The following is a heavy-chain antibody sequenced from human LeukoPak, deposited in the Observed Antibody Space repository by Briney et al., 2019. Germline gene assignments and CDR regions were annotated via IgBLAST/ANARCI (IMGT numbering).Heavy chain of an antibody. CDR3: ARGYNWNDDRWYYFDY. D-gene: IGHD1-20*01. J-gene: IGHJ4*02. CDR2: IWYDGSNK. CDR1: GFTFSSYG. V-gene: IGHV3-33*08. Sequence: GGSLRLSCAASGFTFSSYGMHWVRQAPGKGLEWVAVIWYDGSNKYYADSVKGRFTISRDNSKNTLYLQMNSLRAEDTAVYYCARGYNWNDDRWYYFDYWGQGTLVTVSS.